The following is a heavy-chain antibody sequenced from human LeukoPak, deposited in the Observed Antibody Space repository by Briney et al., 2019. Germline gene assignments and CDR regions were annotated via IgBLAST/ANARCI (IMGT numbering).Heavy chain of an antibody. CDR3: ARDAPQWRNTFDF. D-gene: IGHD6-19*01. V-gene: IGHV1-18*01. CDR2: VSAYNGNT. CDR1: GYTFTSCG. J-gene: IGHJ3*01. Sequence: ASVTVSCKASGYTFTSCGICWVRQAPGQGPEWMGWVSAYNGNTNYAQKFRGRATMTTDASTNTAYMGLRSLSFDDTAVYYCARDAPQWRNTFDFWGQGTMITVS.